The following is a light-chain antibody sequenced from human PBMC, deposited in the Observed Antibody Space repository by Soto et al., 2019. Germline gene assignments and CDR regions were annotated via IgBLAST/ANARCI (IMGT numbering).Light chain of an antibody. CDR2: GAS. CDR1: QSVSSN. CDR3: QQVNHFPFT. J-gene: IGKJ2*01. V-gene: IGKV3-15*01. Sequence: EIVMTQSPATLSVSPGDRATLSCRASQSVSSNLAWYQQRPGQAPRLLIYGASTRATGIPARFSGSGSGTEFTLTISSLQSEDFATYYCQQVNHFPFTFGQGTYLEIK.